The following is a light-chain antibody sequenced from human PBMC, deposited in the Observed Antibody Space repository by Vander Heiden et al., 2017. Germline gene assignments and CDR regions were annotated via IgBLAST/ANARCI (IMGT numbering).Light chain of an antibody. CDR2: GAS. J-gene: IGKJ1*01. CDR3: LHDYNYPWT. V-gene: IGKV1-6*01. CDR1: QGIAND. Sequence: AIQMTQSPSSLSASLGDSVTITSRASQGIANDLGWYQQKPGKAPKLLIYGASTLQTGVPSRFTGSGSGADFILTISSLQPEDFATYYCLHDYNYPWTFGQGTKVEV.